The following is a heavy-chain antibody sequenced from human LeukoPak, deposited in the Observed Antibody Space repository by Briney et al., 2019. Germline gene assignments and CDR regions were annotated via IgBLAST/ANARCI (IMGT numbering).Heavy chain of an antibody. Sequence: SETLSLTCTVSGGSISSYYWSWIRQPAGKGLEWIGRIYISGSGSTNYNPSLKSRVTMSVDTSKNQFSLQLNSVTPEDTAVYYCARDTGVRPRVAHFDFWGQGTLVTVSS. CDR3: ARDTGVRPRVAHFDF. D-gene: IGHD1-14*01. CDR2: IYISGSGST. J-gene: IGHJ4*02. CDR1: GGSISSYY. V-gene: IGHV4-4*07.